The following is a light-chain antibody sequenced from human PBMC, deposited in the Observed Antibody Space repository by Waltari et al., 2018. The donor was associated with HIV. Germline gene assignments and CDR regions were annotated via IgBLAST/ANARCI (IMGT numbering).Light chain of an antibody. CDR1: RSNIGAGYF. CDR2: SDI. Sequence: QSALTQPPSVSGAPGQRVTISCTGNRSNIGAGYFVHWYQPLPGTAPKLPVYSDINRPSGVPDRFSGSKSGTSASLVITGLQAEDEAEYYCQSYDSSLRASVFGGGTKLTVL. J-gene: IGLJ2*01. CDR3: QSYDSSLRASV. V-gene: IGLV1-40*01.